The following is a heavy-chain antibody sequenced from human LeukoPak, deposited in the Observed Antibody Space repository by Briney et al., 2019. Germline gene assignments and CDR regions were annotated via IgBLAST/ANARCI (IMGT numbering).Heavy chain of an antibody. V-gene: IGHV1-46*01. J-gene: IGHJ4*02. CDR3: ATATRGSSRKLDY. CDR1: GYTFTSNY. D-gene: IGHD6-13*01. CDR2: INPSGGST. Sequence: ASVKVSCTASGYTFTSNYMLWVRQAPGQGLEWMGIINPSGGSTSYAQKFQGRVTMTRDTSTSTVYMELSSLRSEDTAVYYCATATRGSSRKLDYWGQGTLVTVSS.